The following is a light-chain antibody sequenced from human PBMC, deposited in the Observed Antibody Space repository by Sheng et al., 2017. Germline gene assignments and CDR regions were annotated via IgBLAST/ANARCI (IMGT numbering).Light chain of an antibody. CDR2: GVS. CDR1: SSDVGGYNF. CDR3: SSYTSSSTFYV. V-gene: IGLV2-14*03. Sequence: QSALTQPASVSGSPGQSITISCTGTSSDVGGYNFVSWYQQHPGKAPKLMIYGVSNRPSGVSSRFSGSKSGNTASLTISGLQAEDEADYYCSSYTSSSTFYVFGSATKVTVL. J-gene: IGLJ1*01.